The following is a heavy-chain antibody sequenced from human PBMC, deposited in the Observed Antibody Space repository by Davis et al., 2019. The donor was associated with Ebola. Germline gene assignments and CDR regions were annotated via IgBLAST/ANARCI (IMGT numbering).Heavy chain of an antibody. CDR1: GYSFTSYW. V-gene: IGHV5-51*01. CDR2: IYPGDSET. J-gene: IGHJ4*02. Sequence: GESLKISCKGSGYSFTSYWIAWVRQLPGKGLECMGIIYPGDSETRYSPSFQGQVTISADKSITTAYLQWNSLKASDTATYYCARQGTTSWDSWGQGTLVTVSS. CDR3: ARQGTTSWDS. D-gene: IGHD2-2*01.